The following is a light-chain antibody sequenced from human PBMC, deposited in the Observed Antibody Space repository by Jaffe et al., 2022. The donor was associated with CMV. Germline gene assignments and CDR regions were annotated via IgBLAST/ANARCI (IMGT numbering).Light chain of an antibody. CDR2: SNN. V-gene: IGLV1-44*01. CDR1: SSNIGSNT. Sequence: QSVLTQPPSASGTPGQRVTISCSGSSSNIGSNTVNWYQQLPGAAPKLLISSNNQRPSGVPDRISGSKSGTSASLAISGLQSEDEADYHCAAWDDSLNGPVFGGGTKLTVL. CDR3: AAWDDSLNGPV. J-gene: IGLJ2*01.